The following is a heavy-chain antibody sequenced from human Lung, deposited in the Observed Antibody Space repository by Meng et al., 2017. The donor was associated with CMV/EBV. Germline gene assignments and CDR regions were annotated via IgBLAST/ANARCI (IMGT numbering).Heavy chain of an antibody. J-gene: IGHJ3*02. V-gene: IGHV1-18*01. CDR1: GYTFISYG. Sequence: ASVXVSCKASGYTFISYGISWVRQAPGQGLEWMGWISAYNGRTNYAQKFQGRVTMTTDTSTNTAYTELRSLRSDDTAVYFCATGKYCGATSCEGSDTFEIWGQGTMVTVSS. CDR2: ISAYNGRT. CDR3: ATGKYCGATSCEGSDTFEI. D-gene: IGHD2-2*01.